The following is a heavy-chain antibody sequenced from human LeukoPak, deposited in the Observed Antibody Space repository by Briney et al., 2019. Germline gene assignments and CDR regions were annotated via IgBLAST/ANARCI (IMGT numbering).Heavy chain of an antibody. CDR2: IYTSEST. CDR1: GGSISSGSYY. J-gene: IGHJ4*02. CDR3: ARGSAEFDY. V-gene: IGHV4-61*02. D-gene: IGHD6-13*01. Sequence: PSETLSLTCTVSGGSISSGSYYWSWIRQPAGKGLGWIGRIYTSESTNYNPSLKSRVTISVDTSKNQFSLKLSSVTAADTAVYYCARGSAEFDYWGQGTLVTVSS.